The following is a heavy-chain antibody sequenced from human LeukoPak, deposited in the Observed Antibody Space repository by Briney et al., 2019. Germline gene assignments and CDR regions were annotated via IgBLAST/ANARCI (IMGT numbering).Heavy chain of an antibody. CDR3: ATPEWDTPILTGYIDY. CDR1: GFTFSSYG. Sequence: LTGRSLRLSCAASGFTFSSYGMHWVRQAPGKGLEWVAVISYDGTNKYYADSVKGRFTISRDNSKNTLYLQMNSLRAEDTAVYYCATPEWDTPILTGYIDYWGQGTLVTVSS. V-gene: IGHV3-30*03. CDR2: ISYDGTNK. D-gene: IGHD3-9*01. J-gene: IGHJ4*02.